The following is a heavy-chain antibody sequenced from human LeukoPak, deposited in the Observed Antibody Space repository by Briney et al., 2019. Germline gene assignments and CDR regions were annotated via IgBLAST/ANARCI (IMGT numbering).Heavy chain of an antibody. CDR3: ARGLTGDSEGFDY. D-gene: IGHD7-27*01. CDR1: GFTFSSYW. J-gene: IGHJ4*02. Sequence: GGSPRLSCAASGFTFSSYWMSWVRQAPGKGLEWVANIKQDGSEKYYVDSVKGRFTISRDNAKNSLYLQMNSLRVEDTAVYYCARGLTGDSEGFDYWGQGTLVTVSS. CDR2: IKQDGSEK. V-gene: IGHV3-7*01.